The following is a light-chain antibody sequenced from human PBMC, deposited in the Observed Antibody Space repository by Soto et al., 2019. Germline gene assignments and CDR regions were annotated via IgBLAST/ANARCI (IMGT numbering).Light chain of an antibody. CDR3: QQHYTTPYT. J-gene: IGKJ1*01. V-gene: IGKV1-5*01. CDR2: YAS. CDR1: QRIIRS. Sequence: DIQMTQFPSTFPASVAPRVPITCRASQRIIRSLAGYQQKPGKAPNLLIYYASSLESGVPSRFSGGGTGTEFSLSISSLQPADFATYYCQQHYTTPYTFGQGTKVDIK.